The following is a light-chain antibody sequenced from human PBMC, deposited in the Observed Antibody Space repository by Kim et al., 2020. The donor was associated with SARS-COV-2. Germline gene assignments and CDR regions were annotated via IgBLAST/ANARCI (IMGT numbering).Light chain of an antibody. Sequence: PAYMSYRSSESLVHKDRNNYLNWFNQRAGQSPRRVIYKVSKRDSEVPDRFSGSGSGTEFTLKIRRVEAEDVRIYYCMQRRHWPPYTNGQRTKLEI. J-gene: IGKJ2*01. CDR2: KVS. V-gene: IGKV2-30*02. CDR1: ESLVHKDRNNY. CDR3: MQRRHWPPYT.